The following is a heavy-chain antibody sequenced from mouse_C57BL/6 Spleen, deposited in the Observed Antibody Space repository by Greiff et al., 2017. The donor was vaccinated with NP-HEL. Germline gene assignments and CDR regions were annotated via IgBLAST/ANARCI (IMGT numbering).Heavy chain of an antibody. CDR2: ISDGGSYT. V-gene: IGHV5-4*03. J-gene: IGHJ2*01. Sequence: DVMLVESGGGLVKPGGSLKLSCAASGFTFSSYAMSWVRQTPEKRLEWVATISDGGSYTYYPDNVKGRFTISRDNAKNNLYLQMSHLKSEDTAMYYCARAGDYDDFDYWGQGTTLTVSS. CDR3: ARAGDYDDFDY. D-gene: IGHD2-4*01. CDR1: GFTFSSYA.